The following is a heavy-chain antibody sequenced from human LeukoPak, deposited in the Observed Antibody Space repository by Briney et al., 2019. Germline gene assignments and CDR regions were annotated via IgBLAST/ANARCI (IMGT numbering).Heavy chain of an antibody. CDR3: AKWDSSGSGPFDY. CDR1: GFTFSSYA. Sequence: GGSLRLSCAASGFTFSSYAMSWVRQAPGKGLEWVSATSGSGGSTYYADSVKGRFTISRNNSKNTLYLQMNSLRAEDTAVYYCAKWDSSGSGPFDYWGQGTLVTVSS. D-gene: IGHD6-19*01. CDR2: TSGSGGST. V-gene: IGHV3-23*01. J-gene: IGHJ4*02.